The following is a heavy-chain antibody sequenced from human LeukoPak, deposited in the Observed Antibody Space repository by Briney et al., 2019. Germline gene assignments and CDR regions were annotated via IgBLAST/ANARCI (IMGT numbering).Heavy chain of an antibody. J-gene: IGHJ3*02. CDR3: AKSSGWDLDAFDI. V-gene: IGHV1-2*02. CDR2: INPNSGGT. Sequence: ASVKVSCKASGYSFNDKYLHWVRQAPGQGLEWMGSINPNSGGTNYAQKFQGRVTMTTDTSMSTAYMELSRLISDDTAVYYCAKSSGWDLDAFDIWGQGTMVTVSS. D-gene: IGHD6-19*01. CDR1: GYSFNDKY.